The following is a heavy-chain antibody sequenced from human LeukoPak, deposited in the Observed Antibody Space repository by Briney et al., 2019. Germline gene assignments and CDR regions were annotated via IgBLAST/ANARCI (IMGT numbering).Heavy chain of an antibody. CDR3: ARWREELRYFDWPNGWFDP. D-gene: IGHD3-9*01. CDR1: GGSISSYY. CDR2: IYTSGST. Sequence: SETLSLTCTVSGGSISSYYWSWIRQPAGKGLEWIGRIYTSGSTNYNPSLMSRVTMSVDTSKNQFSLKLSSVTAADTAVYSCARWREELRYFDWPNGWFDPWGQGTLVTVSS. J-gene: IGHJ5*02. V-gene: IGHV4-4*07.